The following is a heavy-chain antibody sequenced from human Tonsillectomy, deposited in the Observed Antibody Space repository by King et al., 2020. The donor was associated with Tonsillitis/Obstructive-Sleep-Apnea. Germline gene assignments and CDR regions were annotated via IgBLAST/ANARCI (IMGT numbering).Heavy chain of an antibody. V-gene: IGHV4-34*01. CDR3: ARGRGADGRDIVVVPAARPVDFDY. J-gene: IGHJ4*02. CDR1: GGSFSGYY. Sequence: VQLQQWGAGLLKPSETLSLTCAVYGGSFSGYYWSWIRQPPGKGLEWIGEINHSGSTNYNPSLKSRVTISVDTSKNQFSLKLSSVTAADTAVYYCARGRGADGRDIVVVPAARPVDFDYWGQGTLVTVSS. D-gene: IGHD2-2*01. CDR2: INHSGST.